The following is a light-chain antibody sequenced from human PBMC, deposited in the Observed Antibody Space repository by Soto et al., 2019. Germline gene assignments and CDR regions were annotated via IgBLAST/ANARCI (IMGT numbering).Light chain of an antibody. CDR3: QQSKKWPRP. V-gene: IGKV3-15*01. Sequence: TQSPAAVSVSPGERATLSCRASQSVSSNFAWYQQKPGQAPRLLIYDASTRATGIPARFSGSGSGTEFTLTISSLQSEDFAVYYCQQSKKWPRPFGHGTKV. CDR2: DAS. CDR1: QSVSSN. J-gene: IGKJ1*01.